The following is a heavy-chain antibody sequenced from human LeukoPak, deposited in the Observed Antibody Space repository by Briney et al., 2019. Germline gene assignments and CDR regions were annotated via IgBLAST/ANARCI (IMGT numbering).Heavy chain of an antibody. V-gene: IGHV3-15*04. J-gene: IGHJ4*02. CDR1: GLTVTNAW. CDR2: IASKTDGGTT. D-gene: IGHD3-3*01. Sequence: GGSLRLSCAASGLTVTNAWMNWVRQAPGKGLEWVGRIASKTDGGTTDYAAPVKGRFTISRDDSKNTLFLQMNSLRGEDTAVYYCARDITIFGVVIADYWGQGTLVTVSS. CDR3: ARDITIFGVVIADY.